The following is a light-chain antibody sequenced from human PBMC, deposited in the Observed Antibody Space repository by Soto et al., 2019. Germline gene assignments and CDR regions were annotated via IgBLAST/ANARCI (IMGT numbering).Light chain of an antibody. Sequence: QSVLTQPASVSGPPGQSVTISCTGTSSDVGAYKYVSWYQQHPGKAPKLMIYEVSNRPSGVSNRFSGSKSGNTASLTISGLQADDEADYYCNSYAGDVIRFVFGTGTKATVL. V-gene: IGLV2-14*01. CDR3: NSYAGDVIRFV. CDR1: SSDVGAYKY. J-gene: IGLJ1*01. CDR2: EVS.